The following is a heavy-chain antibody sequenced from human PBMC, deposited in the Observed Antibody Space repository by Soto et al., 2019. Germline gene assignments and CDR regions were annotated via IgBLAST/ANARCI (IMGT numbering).Heavy chain of an antibody. D-gene: IGHD6-13*01. Sequence: QVQLVQSGAEVKKPGASVKVSCKASGYIFNNYAISWVRQAPGQGLEWMGWMNVYNGHTKYAQKVQGRLTMTTDTSTSTAYMELRNLRSDDTAVYYCARDRSRGWFDHWGQGTLVTVSS. CDR3: ARDRSRGWFDH. CDR1: GYIFNNYA. CDR2: MNVYNGHT. V-gene: IGHV1-18*01. J-gene: IGHJ5*02.